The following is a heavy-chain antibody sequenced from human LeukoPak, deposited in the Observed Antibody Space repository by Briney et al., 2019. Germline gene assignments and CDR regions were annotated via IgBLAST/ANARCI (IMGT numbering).Heavy chain of an antibody. D-gene: IGHD1-26*01. Sequence: SQTRSLPSAISGDSFSSNSVAWDWIRPSPSRGLEWLGRTYYRSKWNNDYAPSLNSRITINPDTSKNQFSLQLNSVTPEDTAVYYCARGRVGALDSWGQGTLVTVSS. CDR1: GDSFSSNSVA. CDR3: ARGRVGALDS. CDR2: TYYRSKWNN. V-gene: IGHV6-1*01. J-gene: IGHJ4*02.